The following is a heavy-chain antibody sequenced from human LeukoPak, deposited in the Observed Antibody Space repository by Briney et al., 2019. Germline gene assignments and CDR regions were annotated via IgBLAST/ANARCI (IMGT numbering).Heavy chain of an antibody. Sequence: GASVKVSCKASGYTFTGYYMHWVRQAPGQGLEWMGRINPNSGDTNYAQKFQGRVTMTRDTSISTAYMELSRLRSDDTAFYYCAREREGGNHRYIDYWGQGTLVTVSS. CDR1: GYTFTGYY. CDR2: INPNSGDT. J-gene: IGHJ4*02. V-gene: IGHV1-2*06. D-gene: IGHD3-16*02. CDR3: AREREGGNHRYIDY.